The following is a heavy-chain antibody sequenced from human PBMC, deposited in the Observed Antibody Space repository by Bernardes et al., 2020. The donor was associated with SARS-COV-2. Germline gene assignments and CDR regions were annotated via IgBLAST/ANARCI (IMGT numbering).Heavy chain of an antibody. CDR3: VRPTSQTMIRGPWFDP. D-gene: IGHD3-10*01. V-gene: IGHV4-39*01. J-gene: IGHJ5*02. CDR2: FYYSGST. CDR1: GGSISSSSYY. Sequence: SETLSLTCTVSGGSISSSSYYWGWIRQPPGKGLEWIGNFYYSGSTYYNPSLKSRVTISVDTSKNQFSLRLTSVTAADTAVYYCVRPTSQTMIRGPWFDPWGQGTLVTVSS.